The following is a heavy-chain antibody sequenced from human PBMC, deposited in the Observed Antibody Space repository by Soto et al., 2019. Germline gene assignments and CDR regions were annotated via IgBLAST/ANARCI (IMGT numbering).Heavy chain of an antibody. Sequence: LRLSCAASGFTFDDYAMHWVRQAPGKGLEWVSGISWNSGSIGYADSVKGRFTISRDNAKNSLYLQMNSLRAEDTALYYCAKDMPGIAAAASAFDIWGQGTMVTVSS. CDR2: ISWNSGSI. J-gene: IGHJ3*02. D-gene: IGHD6-13*01. V-gene: IGHV3-9*01. CDR3: AKDMPGIAAAASAFDI. CDR1: GFTFDDYA.